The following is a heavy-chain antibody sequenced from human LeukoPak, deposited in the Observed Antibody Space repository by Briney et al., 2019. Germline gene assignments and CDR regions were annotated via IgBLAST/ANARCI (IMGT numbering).Heavy chain of an antibody. Sequence: GGSLRLSCAASGFTFSSYAMSWVRQAPGKGLEWVSDINGSGGSTYYADSVKGRFTISRDNANNSLYLQMNSLRAEDTAVYYCARSLRNAFDIWGQGTMVTVSS. CDR3: ARSLRNAFDI. V-gene: IGHV3-23*01. CDR2: INGSGGST. J-gene: IGHJ3*02. CDR1: GFTFSSYA. D-gene: IGHD3-3*01.